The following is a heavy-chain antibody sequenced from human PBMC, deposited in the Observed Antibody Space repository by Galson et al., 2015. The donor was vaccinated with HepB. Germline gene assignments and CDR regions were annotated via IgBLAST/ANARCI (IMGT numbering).Heavy chain of an antibody. CDR2: IYSGGAT. CDR3: ASPFCTGGSCYPLWY. CDR1: RFTVSNTY. Sequence: SLRLSCAASRFTVSNTYMNWVRQAPGKGLEWVSVIYSGGATYYADSVKGRFTISRDNSKNTLYLHVNNLRAEDTAVYYCASPFCTGGSCYPLWYWGQGTLVTVSS. D-gene: IGHD2-15*01. J-gene: IGHJ4*02. V-gene: IGHV3-53*01.